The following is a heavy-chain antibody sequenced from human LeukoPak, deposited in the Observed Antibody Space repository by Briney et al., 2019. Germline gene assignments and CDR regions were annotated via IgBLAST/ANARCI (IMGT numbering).Heavy chain of an antibody. Sequence: PGGSLRLSCAASGFTFSSYAMSWVRQAPGKGLEWVSAISGSGGSTYYADSVKGRFTISRDNSKNTLYLQMNSLRAEDTAVYYCAKGGRGYSGYLIDYWGQGALVTVSS. CDR3: AKGGRGYSGYLIDY. CDR1: GFTFSSYA. J-gene: IGHJ4*02. CDR2: ISGSGGST. V-gene: IGHV3-23*01. D-gene: IGHD5-12*01.